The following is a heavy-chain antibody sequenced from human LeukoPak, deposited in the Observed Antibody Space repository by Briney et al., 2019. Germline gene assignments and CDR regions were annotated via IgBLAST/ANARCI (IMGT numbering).Heavy chain of an antibody. J-gene: IGHJ1*01. CDR3: ARLDSGDHGNIPH. D-gene: IGHD1-26*01. Sequence: SEALSLTCTVSGGSLSPYYWTWIRKPPGKGLEWIGYIYHTGTTRYNPSLNSRVTISVETSKNQFSLRLYSVTAADTAIYYCARLDSGDHGNIPHWGQGTLVIVSS. V-gene: IGHV4-59*08. CDR2: IYHTGTT. CDR1: GGSLSPYY.